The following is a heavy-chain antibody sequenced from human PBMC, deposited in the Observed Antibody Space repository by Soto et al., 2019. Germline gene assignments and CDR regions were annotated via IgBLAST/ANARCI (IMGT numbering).Heavy chain of an antibody. Sequence: QVQLQESGPGLVKPSQTLSLTCTVSGGSISSGGNYWSWIRQHPGKGLEWIGYIYYSGSTYYNPSRKSRGTIXVXTXXNQFSVKLSSVTAADTAVYYCARDPSVANYWYFDLWGRGTLVTVSS. CDR3: ARDPSVANYWYFDL. CDR1: GGSISSGGNY. V-gene: IGHV4-31*03. CDR2: IYYSGST. J-gene: IGHJ2*01. D-gene: IGHD2-15*01.